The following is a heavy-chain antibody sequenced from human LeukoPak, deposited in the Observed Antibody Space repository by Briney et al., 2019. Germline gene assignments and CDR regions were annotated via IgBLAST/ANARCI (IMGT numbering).Heavy chain of an antibody. CDR1: GYTFTSYG. J-gene: IGHJ4*02. V-gene: IGHV1-18*01. D-gene: IGHD1-7*01. Sequence: ASVKVSCKASGYTFTSYGISWVRQAPGQGLEWMGWISAYNGNTNYAQKLQGRVTMTTDTSTSTAYMELRSLRSDDTAVYYCATTPLAGTTYDFDYWGQGTLVTVSS. CDR2: ISAYNGNT. CDR3: ATTPLAGTTYDFDY.